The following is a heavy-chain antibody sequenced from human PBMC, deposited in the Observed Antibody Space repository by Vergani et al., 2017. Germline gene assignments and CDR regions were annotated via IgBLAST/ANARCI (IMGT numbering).Heavy chain of an antibody. CDR2: ISYDGTQK. Sequence: QVHLVESGGGVVQPGRSLRLSCVVSVFTSSYYGMHCVRQAPGKGLEWVAVISYDGTQKYYADSLKGRFTNSRDNSKSTLYLQMNSLGTEDTAVYYCATKSCGTPGCQIGYFREWGQGTLVTVSS. J-gene: IGHJ1*01. CDR1: VFTSSYYG. CDR3: ATKSCGTPGCQIGYFRE. D-gene: IGHD1-1*01. V-gene: IGHV3-30*03.